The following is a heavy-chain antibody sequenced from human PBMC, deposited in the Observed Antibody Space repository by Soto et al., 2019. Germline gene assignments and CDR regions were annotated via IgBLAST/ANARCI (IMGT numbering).Heavy chain of an antibody. CDR2: IYTSGST. V-gene: IGHV4-4*07. D-gene: IGHD6-13*01. Sequence: SETLPLTCTVSGGSISSYYWSWIRQPAGKGLEWIGRIYTSGSTNYNPSLKSRVTMSVDTSKNQFSLKLSSVTAADTAVYYCARDRSPSAAAGTRWFDPWGQGTLVTVSS. CDR1: GGSISSYY. J-gene: IGHJ5*02. CDR3: ARDRSPSAAAGTRWFDP.